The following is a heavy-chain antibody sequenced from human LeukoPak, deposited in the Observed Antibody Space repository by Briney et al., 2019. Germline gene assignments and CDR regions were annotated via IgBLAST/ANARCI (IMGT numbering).Heavy chain of an antibody. J-gene: IGHJ4*02. Sequence: PGTSLRLSCTTSGFTFRSHAMYWVRQAPGKGLEWVSFFYRGEITYYAESVRGRFTISRDISKNTLYLLMNSLIPEDTAVYYCAREVVSIPSYFESWGQGTRVTVSS. V-gene: IGHV3-53*01. CDR1: GFTFRSHA. D-gene: IGHD2-15*01. CDR2: FYRGEIT. CDR3: AREVVSIPSYFES.